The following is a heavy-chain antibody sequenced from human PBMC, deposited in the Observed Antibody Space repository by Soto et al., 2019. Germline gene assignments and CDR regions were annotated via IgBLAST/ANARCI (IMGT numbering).Heavy chain of an antibody. J-gene: IGHJ5*02. CDR3: ARLRIATNNYKWFDP. D-gene: IGHD2-21*01. CDR1: GAALNSGNYY. CDR2: IYVTGAV. V-gene: IGHV4-31*03. Sequence: SETRSLTCSVSGAALNSGNYYWSWIRQVPGKGREWIGHIYVTGAVDYNPSLGDRITISQDTSARQSSLNLRIVTAADTAVYYCARLRIATNNYKWFDPWGQGTLVTVSS.